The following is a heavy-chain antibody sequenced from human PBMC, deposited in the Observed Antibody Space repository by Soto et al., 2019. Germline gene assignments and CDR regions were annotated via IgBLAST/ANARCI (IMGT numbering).Heavy chain of an antibody. D-gene: IGHD1-26*01. Sequence: DVQLLESGGGLVQPGGSLTLSCAASRFIFSDYAMNWVRQAPGKGLEWVSSIGGGNTDRYYADSVKGRFIISRDNSKNTMYLQMNSLRDDDTAVYYCAKDAVSYNGKWDWFYSWGQGTLVTVSS. V-gene: IGHV3-23*01. J-gene: IGHJ5*01. CDR3: AKDAVSYNGKWDWFYS. CDR2: IGGGNTDR. CDR1: RFIFSDYA.